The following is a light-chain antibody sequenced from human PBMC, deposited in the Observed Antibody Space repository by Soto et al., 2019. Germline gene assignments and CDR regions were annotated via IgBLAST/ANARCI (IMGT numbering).Light chain of an antibody. V-gene: IGKV1D-12*01. J-gene: IGKJ4*01. CDR3: QQANSFPLT. CDR1: QGISSW. CDR2: AAS. Sequence: DTQMTQSPSFVSASVGDRVTITCRASQGISSWLAWYQQEPGKAPKLLIDAASHLQSGVPSRFSGSGSGTHFSLTISRLQIEDFATYYCQQANSFPLTFGGGTKVEIK.